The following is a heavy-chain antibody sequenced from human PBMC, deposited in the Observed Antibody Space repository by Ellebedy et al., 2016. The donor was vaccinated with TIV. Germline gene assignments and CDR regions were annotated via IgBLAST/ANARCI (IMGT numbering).Heavy chain of an antibody. J-gene: IGHJ6*02. D-gene: IGHD3-3*01. CDR2: IIPILGIA. V-gene: IGHV1-69*04. CDR1: GYTFTAYG. Sequence: ASVKVSCKASGYTFTAYGISWVRQAPGQGLEWMGRIIPILGIANYAQKFQGRVTITADKSTSTAYMELSSLRSEDTAVYYCASKAPKGDFWSGQHPHYYYGMDVWGQGTTVTVSS. CDR3: ASKAPKGDFWSGQHPHYYYGMDV.